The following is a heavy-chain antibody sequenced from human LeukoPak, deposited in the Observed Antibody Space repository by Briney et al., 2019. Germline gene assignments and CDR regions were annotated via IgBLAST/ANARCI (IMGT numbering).Heavy chain of an antibody. Sequence: PSETLSLTCTVSGGSISSYYWSWIRQPPGKGLEWIGYIYTSGSTNYNPSLKSRVTISVDTSKNQFSLKLSSVTAADTAVYYCARHNFDIIDPWGQGTLVTVSS. CDR3: ARHNFDIIDP. J-gene: IGHJ5*02. V-gene: IGHV4-4*09. CDR2: IYTSGST. D-gene: IGHD3-9*01. CDR1: GGSISSYY.